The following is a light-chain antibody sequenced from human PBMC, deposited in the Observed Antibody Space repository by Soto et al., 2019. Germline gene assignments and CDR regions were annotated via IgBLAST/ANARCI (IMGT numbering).Light chain of an antibody. CDR2: WAS. CDR1: QSVLYSSNNKNY. Sequence: DIVMKQYADGLAVDLGGRRTINLKSSQSVLYSSNNKNYLAWYQQKIGKPPKLLIYWASTRESGVPDRFSGSGSGTDVTLTISSLQAEDVEVYYCQQYYSIPITFGQGTRLEIK. J-gene: IGKJ5*01. V-gene: IGKV4-1*01. CDR3: QQYYSIPIT.